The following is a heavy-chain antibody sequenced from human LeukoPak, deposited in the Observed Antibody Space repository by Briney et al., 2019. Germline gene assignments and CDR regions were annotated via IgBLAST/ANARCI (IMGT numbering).Heavy chain of an antibody. J-gene: IGHJ4*02. CDR3: ARRDYGGKHFDY. CDR1: GYTFSSFW. CDR2: IYPGDSDT. Sequence: GESLKISCKGSGYTFSSFWIAWLRQMPGKGLEWMGIIYPGDSDTRYSPSFQGQVTISADKSISTAYLQWSSLKASDTAMYYCARRDYGGKHFDYWGQGTLVTVSS. V-gene: IGHV5-51*01. D-gene: IGHD4-23*01.